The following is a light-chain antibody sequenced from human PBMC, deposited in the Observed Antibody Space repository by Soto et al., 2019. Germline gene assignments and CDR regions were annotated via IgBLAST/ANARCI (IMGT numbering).Light chain of an antibody. CDR1: QSVGTTI. J-gene: IGKJ3*01. Sequence: EIMLTQSPGTLSLSPGDRATLSCRASQSVGTTILGWYQQKPGQAPRLLIYDASRRATGIPDRFSGSESGTHFTLTISRLEPEDFAVYYCQLYGTSPLFTFGPGTKVDIK. V-gene: IGKV3-20*01. CDR2: DAS. CDR3: QLYGTSPLFT.